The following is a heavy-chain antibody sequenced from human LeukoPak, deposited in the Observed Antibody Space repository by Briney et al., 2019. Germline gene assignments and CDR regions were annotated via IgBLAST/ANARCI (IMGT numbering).Heavy chain of an antibody. CDR3: ARQWTSGGYYYYYMDV. V-gene: IGHV4-4*09. Sequence: SETLSLTCTVSGGSISSYYWSWIRQPPGKGLEWIGYIYTSGSTNYNPSLKSRVTISVDTSKNQFSLKLSSVTAADTAVYYCARQWTSGGYYYYYMDVWGKGTTVTVSS. CDR2: IYTSGST. D-gene: IGHD3/OR15-3a*01. J-gene: IGHJ6*03. CDR1: GGSISSYY.